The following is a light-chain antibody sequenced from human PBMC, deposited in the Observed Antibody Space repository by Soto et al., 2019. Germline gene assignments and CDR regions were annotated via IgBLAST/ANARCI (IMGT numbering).Light chain of an antibody. CDR3: QQYNNWPLT. Sequence: EIVMTQSPATLSVSPGERATLSCRASQSVNNNLAWYQQKPGQAPRLLISYASSSATGIPARFSGSGSGTEFTLTISSLQSEDFAVYYCQQYNNWPLTFGGGTKVEIK. V-gene: IGKV3-15*01. CDR2: YAS. J-gene: IGKJ4*01. CDR1: QSVNNN.